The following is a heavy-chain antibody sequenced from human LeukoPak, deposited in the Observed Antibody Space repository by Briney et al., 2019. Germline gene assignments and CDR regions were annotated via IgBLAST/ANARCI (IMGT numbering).Heavy chain of an antibody. V-gene: IGHV4-39*01. CDR1: GASISSSSYY. CDR2: IYYSGST. CDR3: ARPAYGSGSYSGFDC. J-gene: IGHJ4*02. Sequence: SETLSLTSTVSGASISSSSYYWGWIRQPPGKGLEWIGTIYYSGSTYYHPSLRSRVTISEDTSQNQFSLKVSSVTAADTAVYYCARPAYGSGSYSGFDCWGQGTLVTVSS. D-gene: IGHD3-10*01.